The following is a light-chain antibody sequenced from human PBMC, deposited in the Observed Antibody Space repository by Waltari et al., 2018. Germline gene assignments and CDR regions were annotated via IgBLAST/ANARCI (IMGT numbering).Light chain of an antibody. V-gene: IGLV2-23*03. CDR2: EGS. CDR1: SSDAGSYNL. J-gene: IGLJ3*02. Sequence: QSALTQPASVSGSPGQSTTISCTGTSSDAGSYNLVSWYQQHPGKAPKLMIYEGSKRPSGVSNRFSGSKSGNTASLTISGLQAEDEADYYCCSYAGSSTFRVFGGGTKLTVL. CDR3: CSYAGSSTFRV.